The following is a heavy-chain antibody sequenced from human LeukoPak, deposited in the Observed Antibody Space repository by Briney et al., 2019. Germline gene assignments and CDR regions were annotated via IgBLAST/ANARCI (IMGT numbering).Heavy chain of an antibody. CDR3: ARDIWELLAFDH. Sequence: ASVKVSCKASGYTFTSYDINWVRQATGQGLEWMGWMNPNSGNTGYAQKFQGRVTITRNTSISTAYMELSSLRSEDTAVYYCARDIWELLAFDHWGQGTLVTVFS. J-gene: IGHJ5*02. V-gene: IGHV1-8*03. CDR1: GYTFTSYD. D-gene: IGHD1-26*01. CDR2: MNPNSGNT.